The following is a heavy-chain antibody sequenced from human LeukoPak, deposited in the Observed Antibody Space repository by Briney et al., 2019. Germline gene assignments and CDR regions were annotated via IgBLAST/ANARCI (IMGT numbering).Heavy chain of an antibody. D-gene: IGHD4-11*01. CDR3: ARAHYSNCLDY. V-gene: IGHV1-46*01. CDR2: INPSGGST. J-gene: IGHJ4*02. Sequence: ASVKVSCKASGYTFTSYGISWVRQAPGQGLEWMGIINPSGGSTSYAQKFQGRVTMTRDMSTSTVYMELSSLRSEDTAVYYCARAHYSNCLDYWGQGTLVTVSS. CDR1: GYTFTSYG.